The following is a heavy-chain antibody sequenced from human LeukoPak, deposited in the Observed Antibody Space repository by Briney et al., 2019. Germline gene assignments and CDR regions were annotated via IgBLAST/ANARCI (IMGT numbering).Heavy chain of an antibody. J-gene: IGHJ4*02. CDR1: GFTFSSYG. CDR2: ISYDGSNK. Sequence: GRSLRLSCAASGFTFSSYGMHWVRQAPGKGLEWVAVISYDGSNKYYADSVKGRFTISRDNSKNTLYLQMNSLRAEDTAVYYCAKDADESSGYSYLDYWGQGTLVTVSS. CDR3: AKDADESSGYSYLDY. V-gene: IGHV3-30*18. D-gene: IGHD3-22*01.